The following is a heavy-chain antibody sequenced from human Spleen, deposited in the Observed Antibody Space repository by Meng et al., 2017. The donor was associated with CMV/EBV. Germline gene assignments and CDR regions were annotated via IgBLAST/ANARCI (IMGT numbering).Heavy chain of an antibody. CDR3: VRFYDSLDY. J-gene: IGHJ4*02. Sequence: LSCAASGFSFSTYWMHWVRQLPGKGLAWVSRIDSEGSGTTYADSVKGRFTISRDNAKNTLYLQMNSLRPEDTAVYFCVRFYDSLDYWGQGALVTVSS. V-gene: IGHV3-74*01. CDR2: IDSEGSGT. D-gene: IGHD5/OR15-5a*01. CDR1: GFSFSTYW.